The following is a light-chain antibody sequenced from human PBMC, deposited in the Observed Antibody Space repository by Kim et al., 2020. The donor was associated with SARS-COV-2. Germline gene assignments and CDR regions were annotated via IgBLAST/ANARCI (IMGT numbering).Light chain of an antibody. V-gene: IGKV1-5*03. CDR1: QSVSSW. J-gene: IGKJ2*01. Sequence: DIQMTQSPSTLSASVGDRVTITCRASQSVSSWLAWYQQKPGKAPKLLISKASTLEGGVPSRFSGRGSGTEFTLTINSLQPDDFATYSCQQYDSHPYTFGQGTKLEL. CDR3: QQYDSHPYT. CDR2: KAS.